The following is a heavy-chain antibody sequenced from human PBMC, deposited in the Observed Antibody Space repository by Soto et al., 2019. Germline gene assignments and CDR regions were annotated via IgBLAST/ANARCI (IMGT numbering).Heavy chain of an antibody. D-gene: IGHD3-9*01. V-gene: IGHV2-5*02. Sequence: QVTLKESGPTLVKPTQTLTLTCTFSGFSLTNSGVGVGWIRQPPGKALEWLAHIYWDDDKRYSPSLKSRLTIAKXXSXTPXVLTMTDLDPVDTATYYCTHRLSIPVSTSRGVFDYWGQGTLITVSS. J-gene: IGHJ4*02. CDR2: IYWDDDK. CDR1: GFSLTNSGVG. CDR3: THRLSIPVSTSRGVFDY.